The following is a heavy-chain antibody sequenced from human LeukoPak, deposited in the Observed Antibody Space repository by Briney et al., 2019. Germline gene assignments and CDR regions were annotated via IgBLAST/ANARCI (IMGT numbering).Heavy chain of an antibody. D-gene: IGHD3-10*01. CDR1: GGSISSGGYS. CDR3: ARDSGYMVRGDGGPGYFDY. Sequence: PSETLSLTCAVSGGSISSGGYSWSWLRQPPGKGLEWIGYIYHSGSTNYNPSLKSRVTISVDKSKNQFSLKLSSVTAADTAVYYCARDSGYMVRGDGGPGYFDYWGQGTLVTVSS. CDR2: IYHSGST. V-gene: IGHV4-30-2*01. J-gene: IGHJ4*02.